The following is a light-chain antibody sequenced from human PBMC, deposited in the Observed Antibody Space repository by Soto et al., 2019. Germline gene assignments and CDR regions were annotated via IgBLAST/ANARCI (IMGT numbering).Light chain of an antibody. CDR1: QSISSGY. Sequence: EVVLTQSPGTLSLSPGERATLSCRASQSISSGYLAWYQQKPGRAPRLLIYGASSRATGIPDRFSGSGSGTDFTLTISRLEPEDIAVFYCQQYGSSPWTFGQGTKVDIK. J-gene: IGKJ1*01. V-gene: IGKV3-20*01. CDR2: GAS. CDR3: QQYGSSPWT.